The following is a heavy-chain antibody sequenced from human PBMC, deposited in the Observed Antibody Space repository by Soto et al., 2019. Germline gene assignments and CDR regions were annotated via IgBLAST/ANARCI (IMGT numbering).Heavy chain of an antibody. CDR3: TRRNEDIVVVPAARLTQGGYNYYYYGMDV. V-gene: IGHV3-73*01. J-gene: IGHJ6*02. CDR1: GFTFSCSA. D-gene: IGHD2-2*01. CDR2: IRSKANSCAT. Sequence: GESLRLSCGASGFTFSCSAMHWVRQASGKGLEWVGRIRSKANSCATAYAASVKGRFTISRDDSKNTAYLQMNSLKTEDTAVYYCTRRNEDIVVVPAARLTQGGYNYYYYGMDVWGQGTTVTVSS.